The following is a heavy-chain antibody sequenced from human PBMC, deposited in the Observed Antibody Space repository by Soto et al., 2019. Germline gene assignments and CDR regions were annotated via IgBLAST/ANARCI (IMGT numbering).Heavy chain of an antibody. D-gene: IGHD5-12*01. J-gene: IGHJ3*02. CDR2: ISPYNGNT. CDR1: GYTFISYG. CDR3: ARAPTKWLTDAFDI. Sequence: HVQLVQSGAEVKKPGASLKVSCKASGYTFISYGVSWVRQAPGQGLEWLGWISPYNGNTNYAQKLQGRITMTTDTSTSTVYMELRSLRTDDTAVYYCARAPTKWLTDAFDIWGQGTMVVVSS. V-gene: IGHV1-18*01.